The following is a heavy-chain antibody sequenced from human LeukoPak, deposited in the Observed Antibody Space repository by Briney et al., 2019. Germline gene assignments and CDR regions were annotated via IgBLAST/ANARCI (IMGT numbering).Heavy chain of an antibody. D-gene: IGHD5-12*01. V-gene: IGHV3-20*04. J-gene: IGHJ4*02. Sequence: QSGGSLRLSCAASGFTFDDYGMSWVRHAPGKGLEWVSGINWNGGSTGYADSVKGRFTISRDNAKDSLYLQMNSLRAEDTAVYYCARDPGSGYEEHFDYWGQGTLVTVSS. CDR1: GFTFDDYG. CDR3: ARDPGSGYEEHFDY. CDR2: INWNGGST.